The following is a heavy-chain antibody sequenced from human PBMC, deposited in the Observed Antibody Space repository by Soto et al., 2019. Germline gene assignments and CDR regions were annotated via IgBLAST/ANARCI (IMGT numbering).Heavy chain of an antibody. CDR3: ARAVALPGLFYFDF. CDR2: IYHSGST. V-gene: IGHV4-4*02. D-gene: IGHD2-21*01. CDR1: GGSISSTHS. J-gene: IGHJ4*02. Sequence: QVQLQESGPRLVRPSETLSLTCAVSGGSISSTHSWRWVRQPPGKGLEWIAEIYHSGSTNYNPSLKRRATISVDKSKNQFSLKLNSVTAADTAVYFCARAVALPGLFYFDFWGQGTLVTVSS.